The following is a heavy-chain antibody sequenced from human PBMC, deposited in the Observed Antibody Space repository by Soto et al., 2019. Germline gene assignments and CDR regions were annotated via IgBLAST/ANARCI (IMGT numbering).Heavy chain of an antibody. CDR1: GGTFSSYA. J-gene: IGHJ6*04. D-gene: IGHD2-2*01. CDR3: GRGYIVVVPAATNYYYYGMDV. V-gene: IGHV1-69*06. Sequence: QVQLVQSGAEVKKPGSSVKVSCKASGGTFSSYAISWVRQAPGQGLEWMGGIIPIFGTANYAQKFQGRVTIPAKKPTSTAYRGLSSLRSEDTAVYYCGRGYIVVVPAATNYYYYGMDVWGKGTTVTVSS. CDR2: IIPIFGTA.